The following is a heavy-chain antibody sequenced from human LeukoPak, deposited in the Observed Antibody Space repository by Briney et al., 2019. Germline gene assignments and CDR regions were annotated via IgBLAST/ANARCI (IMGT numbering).Heavy chain of an antibody. CDR2: IYHSGST. D-gene: IGHD3-22*01. CDR3: TRAASSGPLFTYHMDV. CDR1: GYSISSGYY. J-gene: IGHJ6*03. Sequence: SETLSLTCTVSGYSISSGYYWGWIRQPPGKGLEWIGSIYHSGSTYYNSSLKSRVTISVDTSKNQFSLKLTSVTAADTAVYYCTRAASSGPLFTYHMDVWDKGTTVTVSS. V-gene: IGHV4-38-2*02.